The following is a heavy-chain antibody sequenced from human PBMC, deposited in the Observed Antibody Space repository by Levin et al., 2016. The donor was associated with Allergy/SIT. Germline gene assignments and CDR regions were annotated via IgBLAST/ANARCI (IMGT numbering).Heavy chain of an antibody. V-gene: IGHV3-30*03. CDR1: GFTFSSYG. D-gene: IGHD1-7*01. Sequence: GESLKISCAASGFTFSSYGMHWVRQAPGKGLEWVAVISYDGSNKYYADSVKGRFTISRDNSKNTLYLQMNSLRAEDTAVYYCARTITGTALDYWGQGTTVTVSS. CDR3: ARTITGTALDY. J-gene: IGHJ4*03. CDR2: ISYDGSNK.